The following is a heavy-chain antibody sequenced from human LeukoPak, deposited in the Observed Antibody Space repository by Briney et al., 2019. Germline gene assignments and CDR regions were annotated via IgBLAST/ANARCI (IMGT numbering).Heavy chain of an antibody. CDR2: IYNDGRT. CDR1: GFTVTSNY. Sequence: GGSLRPSCAASGFTVTSNYMSWVRQAPGKGLEWVSVIYNDGRTYYADSVKGRSTISRDNSKNTLYLQMNSLRAEDTAVYYCVRESNSGYYLSYWGQGTLVTVSS. V-gene: IGHV3-66*01. J-gene: IGHJ4*02. D-gene: IGHD3-22*01. CDR3: VRESNSGYYLSY.